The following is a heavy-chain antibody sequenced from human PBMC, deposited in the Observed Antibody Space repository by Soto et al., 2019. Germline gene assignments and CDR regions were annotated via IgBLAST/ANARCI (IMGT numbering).Heavy chain of an antibody. CDR2: IYPGDSDT. Sequence: GESLKISCKGSGYSFTSYWIGWVSQMPGKGLEWMGIIYPGDSDTRYSPSFQGQVTISADKSISTAYLQWSSLKASDTAMYYCARRSRADYGDYGEDFDYWGQGTRVTVSS. CDR1: GYSFTSYW. D-gene: IGHD4-17*01. CDR3: ARRSRADYGDYGEDFDY. J-gene: IGHJ4*02. V-gene: IGHV5-51*01.